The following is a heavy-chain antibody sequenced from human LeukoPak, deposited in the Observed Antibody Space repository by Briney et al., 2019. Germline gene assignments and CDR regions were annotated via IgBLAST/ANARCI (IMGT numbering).Heavy chain of an antibody. CDR2: IYTSGST. V-gene: IGHV4-61*02. J-gene: IGHJ5*02. Sequence: SETLSLTCTVSGGSINSGSYYWSWIRQPAGKGLEWIGRIYTSGSTKYNPSLKSRVTISVDTSKNQFSLKLSSVTAADTAVYYCARLNYDFWSEDPWGQGTLVTVSS. CDR1: GGSINSGSYY. D-gene: IGHD3-3*01. CDR3: ARLNYDFWSEDP.